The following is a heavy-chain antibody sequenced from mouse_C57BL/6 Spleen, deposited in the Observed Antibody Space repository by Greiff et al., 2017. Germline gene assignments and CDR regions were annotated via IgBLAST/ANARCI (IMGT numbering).Heavy chain of an antibody. CDR1: GYTFTSYW. V-gene: IGHV1-61*01. CDR3: AREEFGKGVAY. Sequence: QVQLKQPGAELVRPGSSVKLSCRASGYTFTSYWMDWVKQRPGQGLELIGNIYPSDSETPYNQKFKAKATLTVDKSSRTASMQLSSLTSEEAAVYYCAREEFGKGVAYSGQGSLVTVSA. J-gene: IGHJ3*01. CDR2: IYPSDSET. D-gene: IGHD4-1*01.